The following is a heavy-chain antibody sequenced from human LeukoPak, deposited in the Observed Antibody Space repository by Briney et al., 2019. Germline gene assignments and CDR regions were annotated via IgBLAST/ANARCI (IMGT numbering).Heavy chain of an antibody. Sequence: SETLSLTCTVSGGSISSYYWSWIRQPPGRGLEWIGYIYYSGSTNYNPSLKSRVTISVNTSKNQFSPKLSSVTAADTAVYYCARHCDSSWQTPFDYWGQGTLVTVSS. V-gene: IGHV4-59*08. CDR3: ARHCDSSWQTPFDY. CDR2: IYYSGST. CDR1: GGSISSYY. D-gene: IGHD6-13*01. J-gene: IGHJ4*02.